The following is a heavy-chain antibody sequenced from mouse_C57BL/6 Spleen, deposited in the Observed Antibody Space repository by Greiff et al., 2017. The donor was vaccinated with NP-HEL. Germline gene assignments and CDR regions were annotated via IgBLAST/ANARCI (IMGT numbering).Heavy chain of an antibody. CDR2: IYPRSGNT. J-gene: IGHJ4*01. Sequence: QVQLQQSGAELARPGASVKLSCKASGYTFTSYGISWVKQRTGQGLEWIGEIYPRSGNTYYNQKFKGKSTLTVDKSSSTAYMQLSSLTSEDSAVYYCARAKTNYYAMDYWGQGTSVTVSS. CDR1: GYTFTSYG. V-gene: IGHV1-81*01. CDR3: ARAKTNYYAMDY.